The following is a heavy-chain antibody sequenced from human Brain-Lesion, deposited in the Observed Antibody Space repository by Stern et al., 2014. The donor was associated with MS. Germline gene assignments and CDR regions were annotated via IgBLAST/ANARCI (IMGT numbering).Heavy chain of an antibody. CDR2: ISWNSGTI. J-gene: IGHJ4*02. CDR1: GFTFDDYA. D-gene: IGHD1-14*01. CDR3: ARDITGSSAYFAY. V-gene: IGHV3-9*01. Sequence: EVQLVESGGDLVQPGRSLRISCAAFGFTFDDYAMHWVRQAPGKGLEWVAGISWNSGTICYADSVKGRFTTSRDNAYSSLYLQMNSLRPEDTALYYCARDITGSSAYFAYWGQGTLVTVSS.